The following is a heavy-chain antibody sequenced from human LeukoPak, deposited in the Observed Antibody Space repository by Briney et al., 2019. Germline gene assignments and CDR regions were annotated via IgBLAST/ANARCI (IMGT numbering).Heavy chain of an antibody. D-gene: IGHD6-13*01. CDR1: GVTFSTYG. CDR3: AKDYSSSSDYFDF. J-gene: IGHJ4*02. CDR2: ISYDGSNK. Sequence: GSLRLSCAVSGVTFSTYGMHWVRQAPGKGLEWVAFISYDGSNKYYADSVKGRFTISRDNSKNTLYLEMNSLRPEDTALYCCAKDYSSSSDYFDFWGQGTLVTVSS. V-gene: IGHV3-30*18.